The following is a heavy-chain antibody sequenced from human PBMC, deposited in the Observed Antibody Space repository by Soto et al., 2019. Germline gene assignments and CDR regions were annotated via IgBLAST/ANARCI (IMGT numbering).Heavy chain of an antibody. Sequence: EVQLVESGGGLVQPGRSQRLSCAASGFTFDDYAMHWVRQAPGKGLEWVSGISWNSGSIGYADSVKGRFTISRDNAKNSLYLQMNSLRAEDTALYYCAKSYGDYYYYGMDVWGQGTTVTVSS. J-gene: IGHJ6*02. V-gene: IGHV3-9*01. D-gene: IGHD4-17*01. CDR3: AKSYGDYYYYGMDV. CDR1: GFTFDDYA. CDR2: ISWNSGSI.